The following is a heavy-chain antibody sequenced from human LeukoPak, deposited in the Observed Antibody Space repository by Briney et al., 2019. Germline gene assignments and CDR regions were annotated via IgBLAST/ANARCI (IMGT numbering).Heavy chain of an antibody. CDR2: ISYDGSNK. J-gene: IGHJ4*02. CDR3: AKDRQVFLGATTYYFDY. V-gene: IGHV3-30-3*01. D-gene: IGHD1-26*01. Sequence: GGSLRLSCAASGFTFSSYAMHWVRQAPGKGLEWVAVISYDGSNKYYADSVKGRFTISRDNSKNTLYLQMNSLRAEDTAIYYCAKDRQVFLGATTYYFDYWGQGTLVTVSS. CDR1: GFTFSSYA.